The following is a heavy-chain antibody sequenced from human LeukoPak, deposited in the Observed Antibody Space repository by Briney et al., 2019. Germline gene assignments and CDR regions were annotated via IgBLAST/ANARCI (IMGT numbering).Heavy chain of an antibody. CDR2: ISYDGSNK. CDR3: AEERVRGYDDEYYFDY. CDR1: GFTFSSYG. J-gene: IGHJ4*02. V-gene: IGHV3-30*18. Sequence: GGSLRLSCAASGFTFSSYGMHWVRQAPGKGLEWVAVISYDGSNKYYADSVKGRFTISRDNSKNTLYLQMNSLRAEDTAVYYCAEERVRGYDDEYYFDYWGQGTLVTVSS. D-gene: IGHD5-12*01.